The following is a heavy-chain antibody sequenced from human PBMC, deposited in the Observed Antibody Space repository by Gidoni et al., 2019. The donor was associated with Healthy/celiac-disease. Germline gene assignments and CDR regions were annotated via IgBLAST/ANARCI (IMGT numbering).Heavy chain of an antibody. CDR2: IYYSGST. J-gene: IGHJ6*02. CDR1: GGSISSYY. Sequence: QVQLQASGPGLVKPSETLSLTCTVSGGSISSYYWSWIRQPPGKGLEWIGYIYYSGSTNYNPSLKSRVTISVDTSKNQFSLKLSSVTAADTAVYYCARGHPPAANVAGPGYYYYGMDVWGQGTTVTVSS. V-gene: IGHV4-59*08. CDR3: ARGHPPAANVAGPGYYYYGMDV. D-gene: IGHD6-19*01.